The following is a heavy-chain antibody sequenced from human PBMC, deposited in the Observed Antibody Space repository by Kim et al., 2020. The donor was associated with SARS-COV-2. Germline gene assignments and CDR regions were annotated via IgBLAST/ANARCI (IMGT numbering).Heavy chain of an antibody. J-gene: IGHJ4*02. V-gene: IGHV4-59*08. Sequence: SETLSLTCTVSGGSISSYYWSWIRQPPGKGLEWIGYIYYSGSTNYNPSLKSRVTISVDTSKNQFSLKLSSVTAADTAVYYCARHMGYSSSWYEREYYFDYWGQGTLVTVSS. CDR1: GGSISSYY. CDR2: IYYSGST. D-gene: IGHD6-13*01. CDR3: ARHMGYSSSWYEREYYFDY.